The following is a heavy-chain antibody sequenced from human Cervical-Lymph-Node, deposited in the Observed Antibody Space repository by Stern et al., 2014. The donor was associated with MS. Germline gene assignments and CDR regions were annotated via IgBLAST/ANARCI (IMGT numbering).Heavy chain of an antibody. CDR2: ICPDDSDT. J-gene: IGHJ4*02. CDR3: ARTTSFYYGYVDY. V-gene: IGHV5-51*01. Sequence: VQLVQSGTEVKKPGASLKISCKGSADSFSNYWIGWVRQMPGNGLEWMGIICPDDSDTKYSPSFQAQVTISADSSISTAYLQWNTLKASDTAVYYCARTTSFYYGYVDYWGQGTLVTVSS. CDR1: ADSFSNYW. D-gene: IGHD4-17*01.